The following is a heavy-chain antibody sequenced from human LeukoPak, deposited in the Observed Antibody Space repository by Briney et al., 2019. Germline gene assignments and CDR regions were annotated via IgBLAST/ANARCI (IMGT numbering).Heavy chain of an antibody. CDR3: AKDIHPYYDSSGFNGMDV. J-gene: IGHJ6*02. D-gene: IGHD3-22*01. V-gene: IGHV3-9*01. CDR1: GFTFDDYA. CDR2: ISWNSGSI. Sequence: GRSLRLSCAASGFTFDDYAMHWVRQAPGKGLEWVSGISWNSGSIGYADSVKGRFTISRDNAKNSLYLQMNSLRAEDTALYYCAKDIHPYYDSSGFNGMDVWGQGTTVTVSS.